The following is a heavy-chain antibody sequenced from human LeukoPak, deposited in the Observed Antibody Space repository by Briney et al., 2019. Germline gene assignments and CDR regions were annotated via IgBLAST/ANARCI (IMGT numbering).Heavy chain of an antibody. J-gene: IGHJ4*02. D-gene: IGHD3-22*01. CDR3: AREARGYYHFDY. Sequence: QPGGSLRLSCAASGFTFSSYAMHWVRQAPGKGLEWVAVISYDGSNKYYADSVKGRFTISRDNSKNTLYLQMNSLRAEDTAVYYCAREARGYYHFDYWGQGTLVTVSS. CDR2: ISYDGSNK. CDR1: GFTFSSYA. V-gene: IGHV3-30-3*01.